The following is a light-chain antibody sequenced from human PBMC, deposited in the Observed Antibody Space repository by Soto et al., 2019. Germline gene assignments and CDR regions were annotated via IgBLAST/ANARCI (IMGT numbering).Light chain of an antibody. CDR2: ANN. V-gene: IGLV1-40*01. CDR1: TSNIGATSD. J-gene: IGLJ3*02. CDR3: QSYDSSLSGWV. Sequence: QSVLTQPPSVSGAPGQRVTISCTGSTSNIGATSDVHWYQQLPGTAPKLLIFANNNRPSGFPDRFSRSKSGTSASLAITGLQADAEADYYCQSYDSSLSGWVFGGGTMLTVL.